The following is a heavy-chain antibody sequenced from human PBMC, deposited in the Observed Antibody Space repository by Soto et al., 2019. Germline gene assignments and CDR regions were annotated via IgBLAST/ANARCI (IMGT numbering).Heavy chain of an antibody. CDR2: IYHSGST. CDR3: ARYCSGGSCYLDP. J-gene: IGHJ5*02. D-gene: IGHD2-15*01. CDR1: GGSISSSNW. Sequence: SETLSLTCAVSGGSISSSNWWSWVRQPPGKGLEWIGEIYHSGSTNYNPSLKSRVTISVDKSKNQFSLKLSSVTAADTAVYYCARYCSGGSCYLDPWGQGTLVTVSS. V-gene: IGHV4-4*02.